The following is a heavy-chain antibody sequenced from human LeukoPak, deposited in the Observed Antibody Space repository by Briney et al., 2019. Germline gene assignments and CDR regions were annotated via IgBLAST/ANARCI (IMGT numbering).Heavy chain of an antibody. CDR1: GGSVSSSKW. D-gene: IGHD5-18*01. CDR2: VYHDGGT. J-gene: IGHJ4*02. Sequence: SETLSLTCVVSGGSVSSSKWWSWVRQPPGKGLEWIGQVYHDGGTKYNPSLKSRVTISVDTSKNQFSLKLSSVTAADTAVYYCARTGYSYGHAIDYWGQGTLVTVSS. V-gene: IGHV4-4*02. CDR3: ARTGYSYGHAIDY.